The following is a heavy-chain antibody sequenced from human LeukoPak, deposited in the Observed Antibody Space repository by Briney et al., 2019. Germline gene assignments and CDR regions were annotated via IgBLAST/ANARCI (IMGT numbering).Heavy chain of an antibody. J-gene: IGHJ4*02. D-gene: IGHD4-11*01. CDR1: GYSISSGYY. V-gene: IGHV4-38-2*01. CDR3: ARGTYNFEY. CDR2: IYHSGST. Sequence: PSETLSLTCAVSGYSISSGYYWGWIRQPPGKGLEWIGSIYHSGSTYYNPSLKSRVTISVDTSKTQFSLKLTSVTAADTAVYYCARGTYNFEYWGQGTLVTVSS.